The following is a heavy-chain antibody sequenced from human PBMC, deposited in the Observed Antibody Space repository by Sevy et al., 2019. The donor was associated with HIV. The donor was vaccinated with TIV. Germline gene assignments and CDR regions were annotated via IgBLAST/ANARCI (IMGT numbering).Heavy chain of an antibody. CDR2: INPKSGAT. CDR1: GYTFSDSGYY. J-gene: IGHJ6*02. V-gene: IGHV1-2*02. D-gene: IGHD3-3*01. Sequence: ASVKVSCKASGYTFSDSGYYVHWVRQAPGQGLEWMGWINPKSGATNYAQKFQGRVTMTRDTSVSTANIELSRLTSDDTAVYYGARESYDFWTGPVDYDYGMDVWGQGTTVTVSS. CDR3: ARESYDFWTGPVDYDYGMDV.